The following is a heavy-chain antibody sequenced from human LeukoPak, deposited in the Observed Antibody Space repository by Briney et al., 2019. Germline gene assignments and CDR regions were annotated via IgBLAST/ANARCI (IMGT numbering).Heavy chain of an antibody. J-gene: IGHJ4*02. Sequence: ASVTVSCKASGYTFTSYGISWVRQAPGQGLEWMGWISAYNGNANYAQKLQGRVTMTTDTSTSTAYMELRSLRSDDTAVYYCARDLLGIAANDYWGQGTLVTVSS. CDR2: ISAYNGNA. CDR1: GYTFTSYG. CDR3: ARDLLGIAANDY. V-gene: IGHV1-18*01. D-gene: IGHD6-13*01.